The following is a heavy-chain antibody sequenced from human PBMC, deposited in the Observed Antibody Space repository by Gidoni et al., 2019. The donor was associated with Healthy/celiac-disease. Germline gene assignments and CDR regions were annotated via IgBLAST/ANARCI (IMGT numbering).Heavy chain of an antibody. V-gene: IGHV1-69*01. J-gene: IGHJ6*02. CDR3: ARDTHYDSSGYYYYYYGMDV. CDR2: IIPIVGTA. CDR1: GGTFSSYA. Sequence: QVQLVQSGAEVKKPGSSVKVSCKASGGTFSSYAISWVRQAPGQGLEWMGGIIPIVGTANYAQKFQGRVTITADESTSTAYMELSSLRSEDTAVYYCARDTHYDSSGYYYYYYGMDVWGQGTTVTVSS. D-gene: IGHD3-22*01.